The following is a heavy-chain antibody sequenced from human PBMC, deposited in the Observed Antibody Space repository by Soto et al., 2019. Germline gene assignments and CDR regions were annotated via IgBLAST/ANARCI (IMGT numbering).Heavy chain of an antibody. CDR2: ISGSGGNT. D-gene: IGHD6-19*01. CDR3: AKYPRSVWYNLGWFDS. V-gene: IGHV3-23*01. J-gene: IGHJ5*01. CDR1: GFPFISYA. Sequence: EVQLLESGGGLAQPGGSLRLSCATSGFPFISYAMSWVRQAPGRGLEWVSTISGSGGNTYYADAVKSRFTITRDSSKNTVYPQINSLRVDDTATYYCAKYPRSVWYNLGWFDSWGQGTLVTVSS.